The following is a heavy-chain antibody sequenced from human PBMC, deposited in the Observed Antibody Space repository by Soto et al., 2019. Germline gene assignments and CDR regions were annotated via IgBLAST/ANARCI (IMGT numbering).Heavy chain of an antibody. CDR2: INHSGST. CDR3: ARARQPLDY. J-gene: IGHJ4*02. Sequence: SSETLSLTCAVYVGSFSCYYWSWIRQPPGKWLEWIGEINHSGSTNXXPSLKSRVXISVDTSKNQFXLKLSXFTSADTAVYYCARARQPLDYWAQGTLVTVSS. CDR1: VGSFSCYY. V-gene: IGHV4-34*01. D-gene: IGHD6-13*01.